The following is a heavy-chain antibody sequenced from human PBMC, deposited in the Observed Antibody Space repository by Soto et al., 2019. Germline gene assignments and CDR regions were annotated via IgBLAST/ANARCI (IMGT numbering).Heavy chain of an antibody. CDR1: GFTFDHYA. Sequence: EVQLVESGGSLAQPWRSLSLSCTSSGFTFDHYAMTWFRQAPGKGLEWVGFITSKAYGGTTEYAASVKGRFTISRDDSKSNPYLQMDSHKVENTAVYYCTKVLPNNYGSGTYPFDYCGQGALVTVSS. CDR2: ITSKAYGGTT. V-gene: IGHV3-49*03. J-gene: IGHJ4*02. D-gene: IGHD3-10*01. CDR3: TKVLPNNYGSGTYPFDY.